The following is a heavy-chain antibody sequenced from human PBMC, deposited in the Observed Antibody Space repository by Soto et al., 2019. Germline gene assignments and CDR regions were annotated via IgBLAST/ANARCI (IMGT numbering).Heavy chain of an antibody. CDR2: IKSKTDGETT. V-gene: IGHV3-15*01. Sequence: GGSLRLSCAASGFNFNDGWMSWVRQAPGKGLEWVGRIKSKTDGETTDYAAPVKGRFTISSDDSKNTLYLQMDSLKTEDTVVYYCSDLMRGVGAFDIWSRGTLVTVSS. D-gene: IGHD3-10*01. CDR3: SDLMRGVGAFDI. CDR1: GFNFNDGW. J-gene: IGHJ3*02.